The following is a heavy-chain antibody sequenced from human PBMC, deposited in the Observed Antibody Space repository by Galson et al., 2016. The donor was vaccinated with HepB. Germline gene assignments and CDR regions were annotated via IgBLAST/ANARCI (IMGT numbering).Heavy chain of an antibody. D-gene: IGHD2-2*01. CDR1: GFSLSTSAMS. Sequence: PALVKPTQTLTLTCNLSGFSLSTSAMSVSWIRQPPGKALEWVASIDWDDDKYYSTSLKSRLTISKDTSNNQVVLTMTNMDSVDTATYYCARPYCTSAGCYYDAFDIWGQGTMVTVSS. V-gene: IGHV2-70*10. CDR2: IDWDDDK. J-gene: IGHJ3*02. CDR3: ARPYCTSAGCYYDAFDI.